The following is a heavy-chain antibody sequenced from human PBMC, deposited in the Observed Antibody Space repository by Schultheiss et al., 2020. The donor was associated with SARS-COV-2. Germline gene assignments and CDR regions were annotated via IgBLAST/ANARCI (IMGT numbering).Heavy chain of an antibody. CDR2: ISAYNGNT. CDR1: GYTFTSYG. J-gene: IGHJ4*02. CDR3: ATSLFGGVIVNFDY. V-gene: IGHV1-18*01. Sequence: ASVKVSCKASGYTFTSYGISWVRQAPGQGLEWMGWISAYNGNTNYAQKLQGRVTMTTDTSTSTAYMELSSLRSEDTAVYYCATSLFGGVIVNFDYWGQGTLVTVSS. D-gene: IGHD3-16*02.